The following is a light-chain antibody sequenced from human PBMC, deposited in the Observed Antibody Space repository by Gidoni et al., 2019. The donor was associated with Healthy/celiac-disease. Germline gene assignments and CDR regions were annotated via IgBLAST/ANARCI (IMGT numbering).Light chain of an antibody. CDR2: GAS. CDR1: QSVSSIY. CDR3: QQYGSSKT. J-gene: IGKJ1*01. Sequence: IGLTQSPGTLSLSPEERATLSCRATQSVSSIYLAWYQQKPGHAPRLLISGASSRATAIPDSFSGSGSGTDFTLTIIRLEPEDFAVYYCQQYGSSKTFGQGTKVEIK. V-gene: IGKV3-20*01.